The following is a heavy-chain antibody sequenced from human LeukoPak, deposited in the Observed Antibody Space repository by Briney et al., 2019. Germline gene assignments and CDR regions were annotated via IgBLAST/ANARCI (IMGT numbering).Heavy chain of an antibody. D-gene: IGHD2-15*01. CDR1: GYTFTSYG. CDR3: ARVVDPNLDYYYYGMDV. Sequence: ASVTVSCKASGYTFTSYGISWVRQAPGQGLEWMGWISAYNGNTNYAQKLQGRVTMTTDTSTSTAYMELRSLRSDDTAVYYCARVVDPNLDYYYYGMDVWGQGTTVTVSS. V-gene: IGHV1-18*01. CDR2: ISAYNGNT. J-gene: IGHJ6*02.